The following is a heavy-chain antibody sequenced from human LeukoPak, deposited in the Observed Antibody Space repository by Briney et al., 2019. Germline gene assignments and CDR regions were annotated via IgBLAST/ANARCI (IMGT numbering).Heavy chain of an antibody. CDR1: GGTFSSYA. D-gene: IGHD1-1*01. Sequence: SVKVSCKASGGTFSSYAISWVRQAPGQGLEWMGGIIPILGTTDYAQKFQGRVTITADKSTSTAYMELSSLRSEDTAVYYCARDRGTWNDDGFDYWGQGTLVTVSS. J-gene: IGHJ4*02. V-gene: IGHV1-69*06. CDR3: ARDRGTWNDDGFDY. CDR2: IIPILGTT.